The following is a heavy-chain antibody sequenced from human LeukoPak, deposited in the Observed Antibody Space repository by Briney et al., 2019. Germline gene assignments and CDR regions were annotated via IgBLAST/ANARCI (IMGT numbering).Heavy chain of an antibody. D-gene: IGHD1-7*01. CDR2: INPNSGGT. CDR3: ARDGLTGTTGDWFDP. V-gene: IGHV1-2*02. J-gene: IGHJ5*02. CDR1: GYTFTDYY. Sequence: ASVKVSCKASGYTFTDYYMHWVRQAPGQGLEWMGWINPNSGGTNYAQKFQGRVTMTRDTSISTAYMELSSLKSDDTAVYYCARDGLTGTTGDWFDPWGQGTLVTVSS.